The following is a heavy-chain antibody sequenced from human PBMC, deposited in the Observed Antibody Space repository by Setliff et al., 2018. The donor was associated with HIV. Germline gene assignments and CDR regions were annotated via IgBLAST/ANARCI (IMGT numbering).Heavy chain of an antibody. D-gene: IGHD1-26*01. CDR2: IYYSGST. V-gene: IGHV4-59*02. CDR3: ARDRSYYPNYFDY. CDR1: GDSVSSHY. Sequence: SETLSLTCTVSGDSVSSHYWSWIRQPPGKGLEWIGSIYYSGSTNYNPSLESRVTISVDTSKNQFSLKLSSVTAADTAVYYCARDRSYYPNYFDYWGQGTLVTVS. J-gene: IGHJ4*02.